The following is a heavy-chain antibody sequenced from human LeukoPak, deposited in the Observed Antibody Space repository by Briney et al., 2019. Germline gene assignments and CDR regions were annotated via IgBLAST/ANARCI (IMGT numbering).Heavy chain of an antibody. D-gene: IGHD2-15*01. CDR1: GFTFSSYG. V-gene: IGHV3-30*18. CDR3: AKDIDGCSGGSCPHDY. J-gene: IGHJ4*02. CDR2: ISYDGSNK. Sequence: PGGSLRLSCAASGFTFSSYGMHWVRQAPGKGLEWVAVISYDGSNKYYADSVKGRFTISRDNSKNTLYLQMNSLRAEDTAVYYCAKDIDGCSGGSCPHDYWGQGTLVTVSS.